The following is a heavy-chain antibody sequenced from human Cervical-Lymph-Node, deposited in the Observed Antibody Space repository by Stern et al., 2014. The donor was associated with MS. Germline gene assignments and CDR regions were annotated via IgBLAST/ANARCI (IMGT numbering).Heavy chain of an antibody. Sequence: QVQLQESGPGLVTHSETLSLTCPVSGYSISSGYYWGWIRQPPGKGLEWIGSIYHGGSPSHTPSLKSRVTISVHTPKTQFPLKLSSVTAADTAVYYCARGDDFWTTHDYWGQGTLVSVSS. CDR1: GYSISSGYY. D-gene: IGHD3-3*01. CDR3: ARGDDFWTTHDY. CDR2: IYHGGSP. J-gene: IGHJ4*02. V-gene: IGHV4-38-2*02.